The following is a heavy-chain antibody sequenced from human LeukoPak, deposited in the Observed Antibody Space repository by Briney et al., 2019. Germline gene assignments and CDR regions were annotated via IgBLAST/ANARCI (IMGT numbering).Heavy chain of an antibody. V-gene: IGHV3-21*01. J-gene: IGHJ4*02. CDR3: ARGSYNWNDDFDY. CDR2: ISSSSTYI. D-gene: IGHD1-1*01. Sequence: GGSLRLSCAASGFTFNSYSMNWVRQAPGKGLEWVSSISSSSTYIDYADSLKGRFTISRDNAKNSLYLQMNSLRAEDTAVYYCARGSYNWNDDFDYWGQGTLVNVSS. CDR1: GFTFNSYS.